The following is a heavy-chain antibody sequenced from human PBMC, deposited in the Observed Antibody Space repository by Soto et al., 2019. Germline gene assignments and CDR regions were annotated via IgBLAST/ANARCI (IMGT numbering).Heavy chain of an antibody. D-gene: IGHD3-22*01. J-gene: IGHJ5*02. CDR3: TTDASTMIVVVFPTVSLDP. Sequence: GGSLRLSCAASGFTFSNAWMNWVRQAPGKGLEWVGRIKSKTDGGTTDYAAPVKGRFTISRDDSKNTLYLQMNSLKTEDTAVYYCTTDASTMIVVVFPTVSLDPWGQGTLVTVSS. CDR2: IKSKTDGGTT. V-gene: IGHV3-15*07. CDR1: GFTFSNAW.